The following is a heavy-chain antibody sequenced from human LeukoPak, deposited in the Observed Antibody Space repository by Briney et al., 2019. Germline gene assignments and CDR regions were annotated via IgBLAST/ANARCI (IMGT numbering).Heavy chain of an antibody. CDR3: ARDSGRYGYYMDV. J-gene: IGHJ6*04. CDR2: VSSSGSYI. V-gene: IGHV3-21*06. CDR1: GITFSNYG. Sequence: PGESLRLYRAASGITFSNYGMNWVRHAPGEGREWVSFVSSSGSYIFYADSVKGRFTISRDNATNSVYLQMNSLRVEDTAVYYCARDSGRYGYYMDVWGKGTTVTVSS. D-gene: IGHD1-26*01.